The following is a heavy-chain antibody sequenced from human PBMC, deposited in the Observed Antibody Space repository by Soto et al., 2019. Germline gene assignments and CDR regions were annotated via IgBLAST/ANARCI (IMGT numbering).Heavy chain of an antibody. CDR3: ARDPSPYMVRGVRFDP. CDR2: IYSGGST. D-gene: IGHD3-10*01. J-gene: IGHJ5*02. V-gene: IGHV3-66*01. CDR1: GFTVSSNY. Sequence: EVQLVESGGGLVQPGGSLRLSCAASGFTVSSNYMSWVRQAPGKGLEWVSVIYSGGSTYYADSVKGRFTISRDNSKNTLYLQMNSLRAEDTAVYYCARDPSPYMVRGVRFDPWGQGTLVTVSS.